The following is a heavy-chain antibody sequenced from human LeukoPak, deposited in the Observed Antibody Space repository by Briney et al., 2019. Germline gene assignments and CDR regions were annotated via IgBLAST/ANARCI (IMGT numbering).Heavy chain of an antibody. D-gene: IGHD6-19*01. J-gene: IGHJ4*02. Sequence: SETLSLTCTVSGASISGWYWSWIRQPPGKGLEWIGYVYGSGYTNYNPSLKSRVTMSIDTSKNHFSLKLTSVTAADTATYYCARETSLAGFASGLGFNYWGQGVLVTVSS. V-gene: IGHV4-59*01. CDR3: ARETSLAGFASGLGFNY. CDR1: GASISGWY. CDR2: VYGSGYT.